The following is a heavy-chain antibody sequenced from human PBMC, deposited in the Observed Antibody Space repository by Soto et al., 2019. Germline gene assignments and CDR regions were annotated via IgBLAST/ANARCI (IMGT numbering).Heavy chain of an antibody. D-gene: IGHD2-8*01. CDR2: LSDSGGSI. CDR3: AKVSSAWYAGFFDL. Sequence: EVPLLESGGGLVQPGGSLRLSCTASGFTFNRHAMTWVRQAPGKGLEWVSGLSDSGGSIYYADSVKGRFTISRDNSMNTLYLQMNTLRAEDTAVYYCAKVSSAWYAGFFDLWGQGTLVTVS. CDR1: GFTFNRHA. V-gene: IGHV3-23*01. J-gene: IGHJ4*02.